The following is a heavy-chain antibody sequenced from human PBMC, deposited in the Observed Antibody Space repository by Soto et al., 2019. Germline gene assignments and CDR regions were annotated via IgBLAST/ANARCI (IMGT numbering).Heavy chain of an antibody. J-gene: IGHJ4*02. Sequence: QVQLQESGPGLVKPSQTLSLTCKVSGGSISSADYFWSWIRQHPGKGLEWIGYIFYSGSTYYNPSLKSRVTISLDRSKNQFSLNLSSVTAADTAVYFCARDGGETGVDCWGQGTLVTVSS. CDR1: GGSISSADYF. D-gene: IGHD3-16*01. CDR2: IFYSGST. V-gene: IGHV4-31*03. CDR3: ARDGGETGVDC.